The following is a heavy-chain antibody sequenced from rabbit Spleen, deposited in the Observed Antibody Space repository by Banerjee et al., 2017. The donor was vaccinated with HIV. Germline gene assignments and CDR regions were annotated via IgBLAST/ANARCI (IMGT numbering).Heavy chain of an antibody. Sequence: QSLEESGGGLVQPEGSLALTCRASGFSFSSSDYICWVRQAPGKGLEWISCIAGSSSGFTYFASWAKGRFTISKTSSTTVTLQMTSLTAADTATYFCARDAGSGDYIDVYFDLWGPGTLVTVS. CDR1: GFSFSSSDY. V-gene: IGHV1S40*01. J-gene: IGHJ4*01. CDR3: ARDAGSGDYIDVYFDL. CDR2: IAGSSSGFT. D-gene: IGHD8-1*01.